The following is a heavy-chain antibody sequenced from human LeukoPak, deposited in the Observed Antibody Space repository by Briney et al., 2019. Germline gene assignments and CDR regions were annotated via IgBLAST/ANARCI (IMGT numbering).Heavy chain of an antibody. D-gene: IGHD1-26*01. J-gene: IGHJ4*02. V-gene: IGHV3-23*01. CDR2: ISGSGGST. CDR3: ARDKQVGATCFDY. CDR1: GFTFSSYA. Sequence: GGSLRLSCAASGFTFSSYAMSWVRQAPGKGLEWVSAISGSGGSTYYADSVKGRFTISRDNAKNSLYLQMNSLRAEDTAVYYCARDKQVGATCFDYWGQGTLVTVSS.